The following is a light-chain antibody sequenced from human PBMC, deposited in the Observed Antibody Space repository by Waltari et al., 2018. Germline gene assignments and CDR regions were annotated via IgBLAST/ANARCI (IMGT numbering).Light chain of an antibody. V-gene: IGKV4-1*01. CDR3: QQYYSSPVT. CDR2: WAS. Sequence: EIVMTQSPDSLAVSLGERAPINCKSSQSVLYRSDNKNYLGWYQQKPGLPPKLLIYWASTRESGVPDRFSGSGSGTDFTLTISSLQAEDVAVYYCQQYYSSPVTFGQGTRLEIK. CDR1: QSVLYRSDNKNY. J-gene: IGKJ5*01.